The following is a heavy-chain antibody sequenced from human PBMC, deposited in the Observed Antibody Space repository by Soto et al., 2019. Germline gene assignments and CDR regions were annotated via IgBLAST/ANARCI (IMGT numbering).Heavy chain of an antibody. CDR1: GGAFSSYA. Sequence: SVKVSCKASGGAFSSYAISWVRQAPVQGPEWMGGIIPTFGTANYAQKFQGGVTITADESTSTAYMELSSLRSEDTGVYYCASLGCSSTSCYSGAPLYYYVMDVWG. CDR3: ASLGCSSTSCYSGAPLYYYVMDV. CDR2: IIPTFGTA. D-gene: IGHD2-2*01. V-gene: IGHV1-69*13. J-gene: IGHJ6*02.